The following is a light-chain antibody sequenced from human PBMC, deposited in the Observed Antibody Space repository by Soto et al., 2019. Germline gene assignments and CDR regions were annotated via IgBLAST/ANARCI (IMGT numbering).Light chain of an antibody. CDR2: KAS. CDR3: QQYDSSWT. J-gene: IGKJ1*01. CDR1: QSISYW. V-gene: IGKV1-5*03. Sequence: DIQMTQSPSTLSASVGDRVTITCRASQSISYWLAWYQQKPGKAPKLLIYKASSLQGGVPSRFSGSGSGTEFTLTISSLQPDDFATYYCQQYDSSWTFGQGTKVKIK.